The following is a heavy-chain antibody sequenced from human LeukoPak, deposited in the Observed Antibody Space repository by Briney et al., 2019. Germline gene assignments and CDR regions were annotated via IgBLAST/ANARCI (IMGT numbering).Heavy chain of an antibody. D-gene: IGHD3-10*01. J-gene: IGHJ4*02. V-gene: IGHV3-33*06. CDR3: AKDSRGANFFGDFDY. Sequence: GGSLRLSCAASGFTFSLYGMHWVRQAPGKGLEWVALISNDGSKTYYADSVKGRFTISRDNSRNTVYLQVSSLRADDTAVYYCAKDSRGANFFGDFDYWGQGTLVTVSS. CDR2: ISNDGSKT. CDR1: GFTFSLYG.